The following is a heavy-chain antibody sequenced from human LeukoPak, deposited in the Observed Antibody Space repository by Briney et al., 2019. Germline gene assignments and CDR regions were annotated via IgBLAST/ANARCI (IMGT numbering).Heavy chain of an antibody. CDR2: VDPTDPDV. J-gene: IGHJ4*02. CDR1: GFIFRTYW. Sequence: GESLKISCQTSGFIFRTYWIAWVRQMPGKGLEWMGIVDPTDPDVAYSPSFQGHVTMSTDTSIRNVYLQWSSLEASDTADYYCARRLRCRSSFPLDFWGQGTLVTVSS. CDR3: ARRLRCRSSFPLDF. D-gene: IGHD6-13*01. V-gene: IGHV5-10-1*01.